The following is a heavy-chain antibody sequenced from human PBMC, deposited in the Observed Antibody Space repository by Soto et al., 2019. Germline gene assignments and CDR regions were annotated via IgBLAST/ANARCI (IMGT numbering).Heavy chain of an antibody. J-gene: IGHJ5*02. V-gene: IGHV1-8*01. CDR1: GYTFTSYD. Sequence: ASVKVSCKASGYTFTSYDINWVRQATGQGHEWMGWMNPNSGNTGYAQKFQGRVTMTRNTSISTAYMELSSLRSEDTAVYYCARGDVTTIFGVVIISWFDPSCQGTLVTVSS. D-gene: IGHD3-3*01. CDR2: MNPNSGNT. CDR3: ARGDVTTIFGVVIISWFDP.